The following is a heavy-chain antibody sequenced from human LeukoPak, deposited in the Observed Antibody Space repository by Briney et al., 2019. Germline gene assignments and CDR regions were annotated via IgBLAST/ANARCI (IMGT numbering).Heavy chain of an antibody. D-gene: IGHD3-22*01. Sequence: GGSLRLSCAASGFTFSSYAMSWVRQAPGKGLEWVSAISGSGGSTYYADSVKGRFTISRDNSKNTLYLQMNSLRAEDTAVYYCATLLSYDSSGYYPRAPFDYWGQGTLVTVSS. CDR2: ISGSGGST. V-gene: IGHV3-23*01. J-gene: IGHJ4*02. CDR3: ATLLSYDSSGYYPRAPFDY. CDR1: GFTFSSYA.